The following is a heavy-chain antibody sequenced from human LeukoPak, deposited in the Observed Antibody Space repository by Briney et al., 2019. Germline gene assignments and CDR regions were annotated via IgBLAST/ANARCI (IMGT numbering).Heavy chain of an antibody. CDR1: GFTFSSYS. CDR2: ISSSSSYI. Sequence: GGSLRLSCAASGFTFSSYSMNWVRQAPGKGLEWVSSISSSSSYIYYAGSVKGRFTISRDNAKNSLYLQMNSLRAEDAAVYYCATAPYSSGWTDYYFDYWGQGTLVTVSS. CDR3: ATAPYSSGWTDYYFDY. D-gene: IGHD6-19*01. V-gene: IGHV3-21*01. J-gene: IGHJ4*02.